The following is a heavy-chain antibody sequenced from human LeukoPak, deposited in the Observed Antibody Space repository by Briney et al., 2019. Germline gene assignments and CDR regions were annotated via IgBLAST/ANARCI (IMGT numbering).Heavy chain of an antibody. Sequence: GGSLRLSCAASGFTFSSYGMSWVRQAPGKGLEWVSGISGSGGSTNYADSVKGRFTISRDNSKNTVYPQMNSLRAEDTAVYYCAKDATFGGVMAMYYFDYWGKGTLVTVSS. D-gene: IGHD3-16*01. J-gene: IGHJ4*02. CDR3: AKDATFGGVMAMYYFDY. CDR1: GFTFSSYG. V-gene: IGHV3-23*01. CDR2: ISGSGGST.